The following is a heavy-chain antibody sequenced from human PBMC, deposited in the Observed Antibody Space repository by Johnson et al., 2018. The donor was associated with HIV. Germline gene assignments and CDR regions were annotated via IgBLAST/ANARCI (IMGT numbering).Heavy chain of an antibody. J-gene: IGHJ3*02. CDR1: AFTFSSND. D-gene: IGHD3-22*01. CDR2: ISGSDHST. CDR3: ARGGRGVRITMIVVVPNDAFDI. V-gene: IGHV3-23*04. Sequence: VQLVESGGGLVQPGGSLRLSCGASAFTFSSNDMKWVRQAPGKGLEWVSPISGSDHSTYYADSVRGRFTISRDNAKNSLYLKMNSLRAEDTAVYYCARGGRGVRITMIVVVPNDAFDIWGQGTMVTVSS.